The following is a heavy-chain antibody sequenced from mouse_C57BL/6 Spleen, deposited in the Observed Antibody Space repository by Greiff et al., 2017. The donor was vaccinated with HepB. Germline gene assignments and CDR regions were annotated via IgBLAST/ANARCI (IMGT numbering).Heavy chain of an antibody. CDR1: GYAFSSYW. CDR3: ARYYGSSYDAMDY. Sequence: VKLQQSGAELVKPGASVKISCKASGYAFSSYWMNWVKQRPGKGLEWIGQIYPGDGDTNYNGKFKGQATLTADKSSSPAYMQLSSLTSEDSAVYFCARYYGSSYDAMDYWGQGTSVTVSS. V-gene: IGHV1-80*01. D-gene: IGHD1-1*01. J-gene: IGHJ4*01. CDR2: IYPGDGDT.